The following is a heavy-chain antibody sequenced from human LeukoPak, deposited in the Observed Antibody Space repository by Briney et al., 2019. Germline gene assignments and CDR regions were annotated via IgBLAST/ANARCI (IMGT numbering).Heavy chain of an antibody. CDR2: IIPIFGTA. CDR1: GGTFSSYA. V-gene: IGHV1-69*05. D-gene: IGHD6-19*01. J-gene: IGHJ4*02. CDR3: AREGSSGWYGVDY. Sequence: SVTVSCKASGGTFSSYAMSWVRQAPGQGLEWMGGIIPIFGTANYAQKFQGRVTITTDESTSTAYMELSSLRSEDTAVYYCAREGSSGWYGVDYWGQGTPVTVSS.